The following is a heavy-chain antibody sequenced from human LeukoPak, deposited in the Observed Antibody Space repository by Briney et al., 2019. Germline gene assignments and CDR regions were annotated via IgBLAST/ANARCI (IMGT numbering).Heavy chain of an antibody. V-gene: IGHV4-39*07. CDR3: ARDRSSGHFDY. J-gene: IGHJ4*02. CDR1: GGSISSSSYY. D-gene: IGHD6-19*01. CDR2: IYYSGST. Sequence: SETLSLTCTVSGGSISSSSYYWGWIRQPPGKGLEWIGSIYYSGSTYYNPSLKSRVTISVDTSKNQFSLKLSSVTAADTAVYYCARDRSSGHFDYWGQGTLVTVSS.